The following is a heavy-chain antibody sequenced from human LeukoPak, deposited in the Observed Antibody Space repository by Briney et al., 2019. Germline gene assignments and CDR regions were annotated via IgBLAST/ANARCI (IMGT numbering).Heavy chain of an antibody. D-gene: IGHD1-26*01. Sequence: GGSLRLSCTAYGFTVSSNYMSWVRQAPGKGLEWVSVIYSGGSTYYADSVKGRFTISRDNSKNTLYLQMNSLRAEDTAVYYCARVRSGSYNYWGQGTLVTVSS. CDR3: ARVRSGSYNY. J-gene: IGHJ4*02. CDR1: GFTVSSNY. V-gene: IGHV3-53*01. CDR2: IYSGGST.